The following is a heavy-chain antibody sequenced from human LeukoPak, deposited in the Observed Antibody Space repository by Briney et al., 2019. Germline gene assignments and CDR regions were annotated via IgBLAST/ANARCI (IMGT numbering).Heavy chain of an antibody. CDR1: GFTFRTYG. Sequence: GRSLRLSCAASGFTFRTYGMNWVRQAPGKGLEWVAFIGYDGNNKYYADSVKGRFTISRDSSKNTLYLQMNSLRAEDDTAVYYCATRNFDDSGIYALGYWGQGTLVTVSS. CDR3: ATRNFDDSGIYALGY. J-gene: IGHJ4*02. CDR2: IGYDGNNK. V-gene: IGHV3-33*08. D-gene: IGHD3-10*01.